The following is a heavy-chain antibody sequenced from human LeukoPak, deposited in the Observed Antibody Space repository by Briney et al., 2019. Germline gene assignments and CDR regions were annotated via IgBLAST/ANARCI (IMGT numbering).Heavy chain of an antibody. Sequence: SETLSLTCAVFGCSISSSTCWSWVRQPPGKGLEWVGEIYHSGSTNYNPSLKSRVTISVDKSKNQFSLNLSSVTAADTAVYYCARDSGSSGYKYYFDYWGQGTLVTVSS. CDR1: GCSISSSTC. J-gene: IGHJ4*02. V-gene: IGHV4-4*02. CDR2: IYHSGST. D-gene: IGHD3-22*01. CDR3: ARDSGSSGYKYYFDY.